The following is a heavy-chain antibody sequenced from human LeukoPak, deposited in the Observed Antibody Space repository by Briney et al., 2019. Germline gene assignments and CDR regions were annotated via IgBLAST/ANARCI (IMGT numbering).Heavy chain of an antibody. J-gene: IGHJ4*02. CDR1: GFTFSSYA. CDR2: ISGSGGST. CDR3: ARLFQGYGDY. D-gene: IGHD5-12*01. Sequence: PGGSLRLSCAASGFTFSSYAMSRVRQAPGKGLEWVSAISGSGGSTYYADSVKGRFTISRDNSKNTLYLQMNSLRAEDTAVYYCARLFQGYGDYWGQGTLVTVSS. V-gene: IGHV3-23*01.